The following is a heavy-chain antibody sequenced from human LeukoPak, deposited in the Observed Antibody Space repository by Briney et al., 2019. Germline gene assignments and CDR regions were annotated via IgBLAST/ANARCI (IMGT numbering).Heavy chain of an antibody. CDR3: ARDGMSSSFYFDY. CDR2: IYYSGST. CDR1: GGSVTSRNW. V-gene: IGHV4-4*02. J-gene: IGHJ4*02. Sequence: PSGTLSLTCAVSGGSVTSRNWWSWVRQPPGKGLEWIGYIYYSGSTNYNPSLKSRVTMSVDTSKNQFSLKLSSVTAADTAVYYCARDGMSSSFYFDYWGQGTLVTVSS. D-gene: IGHD6-6*01.